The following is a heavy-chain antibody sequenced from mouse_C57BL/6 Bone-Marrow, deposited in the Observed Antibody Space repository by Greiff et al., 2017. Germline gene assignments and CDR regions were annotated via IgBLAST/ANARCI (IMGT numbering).Heavy chain of an antibody. CDR1: GFNIKDDY. J-gene: IGHJ4*01. CDR2: IDPENGDP. Sequence: VQLKESGAELVRPGASVKLSCTASGFNIKDDYMHWVKQRPEQGLEWIGWIDPENGDPESASKFQGKAPITADPSSNTAYLQISSLTSEDTAGYYRTTSPHGCSPYSMDYWGQGTSVTVSS. D-gene: IGHD1-1*01. V-gene: IGHV14-4*01. CDR3: TTSPHGCSPYSMDY.